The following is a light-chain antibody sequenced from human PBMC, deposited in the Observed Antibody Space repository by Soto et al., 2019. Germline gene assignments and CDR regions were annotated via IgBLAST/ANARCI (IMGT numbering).Light chain of an antibody. CDR1: STNVGSYNF. J-gene: IGLJ2*01. Sequence: QSVLTQPRSVSGSPGQSVTISCTGTSTNVGSYNFVSWYQQHPGKAPKFMIYDVSRRPSGAPDRFSGSRSGNTASLTISGLQAEDEADYYCCSYAGSYTLIFGGGTKLTVL. CDR2: DVS. CDR3: CSYAGSYTLI. V-gene: IGLV2-11*01.